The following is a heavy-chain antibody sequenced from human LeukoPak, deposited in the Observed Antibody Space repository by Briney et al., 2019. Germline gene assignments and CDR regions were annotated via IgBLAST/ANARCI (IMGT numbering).Heavy chain of an antibody. V-gene: IGHV3-48*04. CDR1: GFTVSSNS. CDR2: ISSSGSTI. D-gene: IGHD3-10*02. CDR3: AELGITMIGGA. Sequence: PGGSLRLSCTVSGFTVSSNSMSWVRQAPGKGLEWVPYISSSGSTIYYADSVKGRFTISRDNAKNSLYLQMNSLRAEDTAVYYCAELGITMIGGAWGKGTTVTISS. J-gene: IGHJ6*04.